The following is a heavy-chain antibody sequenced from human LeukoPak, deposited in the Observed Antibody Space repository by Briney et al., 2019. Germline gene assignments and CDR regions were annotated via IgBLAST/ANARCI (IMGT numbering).Heavy chain of an antibody. CDR3: ARLIQPLVYPTFDY. V-gene: IGHV4-59*01. J-gene: IGHJ4*02. CDR1: GGSISSYY. CDR2: IYYSGST. D-gene: IGHD6-13*01. Sequence: SETLSLTCTVSGGSISSYYWSWIRQPPGKGLEWIGYIYYSGSTNYNPSLKSRVTISVDTSKNQFSLKLSSVTAADTAVYYCARLIQPLVYPTFDYWGQGTLVTVSS.